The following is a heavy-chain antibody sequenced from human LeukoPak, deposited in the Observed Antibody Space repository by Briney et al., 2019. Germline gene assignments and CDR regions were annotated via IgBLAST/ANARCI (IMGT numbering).Heavy chain of an antibody. D-gene: IGHD3-10*01. CDR1: GYTFTSYD. Sequence: ASVKVPCKASGYTFTSYDINWVRQAAGQGLEWMGWMNPNSGNTGYAQKFQGRVTMTRNVSISTAYMELSSLYSEDTSMYYCARGTGYGSGSRDYWGQGTLVAVSS. V-gene: IGHV1-8*01. CDR3: ARGTGYGSGSRDY. CDR2: MNPNSGNT. J-gene: IGHJ4*02.